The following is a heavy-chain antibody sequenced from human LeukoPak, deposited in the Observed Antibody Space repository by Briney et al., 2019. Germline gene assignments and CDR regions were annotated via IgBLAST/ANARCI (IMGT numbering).Heavy chain of an antibody. V-gene: IGHV5-51*01. J-gene: IGHJ4*02. Sequence: GESLKISCKGSGYSFTNHWIGWVRQMPGKGLKWMGIIYPGDSDARYSPSFQGQVTISADKSISTAYLQWSSLKASDTAMYYCARRRDLYSGSYYTFDYWGQGTLVTVSS. CDR1: GYSFTNHW. D-gene: IGHD1-26*01. CDR2: IYPGDSDA. CDR3: ARRRDLYSGSYYTFDY.